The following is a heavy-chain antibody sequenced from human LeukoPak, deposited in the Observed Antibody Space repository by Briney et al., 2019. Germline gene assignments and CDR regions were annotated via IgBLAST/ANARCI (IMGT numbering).Heavy chain of an antibody. D-gene: IGHD3-10*01. CDR2: IYYSGSA. CDR1: GGSISSGGYY. Sequence: SETLSLTCTVSGGSISSGGYYWSWIRQHPGKGLEWIGYIYYSGSAYYNPSLKSRVTISVDTSENQFSLRLSSVTAADTAVYYCARVNYGSATKEDYWGQGTLVTVSS. V-gene: IGHV4-31*03. CDR3: ARVNYGSATKEDY. J-gene: IGHJ4*02.